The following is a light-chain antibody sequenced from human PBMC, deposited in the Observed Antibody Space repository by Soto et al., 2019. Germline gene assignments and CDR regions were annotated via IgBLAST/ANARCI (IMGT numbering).Light chain of an antibody. CDR2: KAS. J-gene: IGKJ5*01. V-gene: IGKV1-5*03. CDR3: QQYKSYSLFT. CDR1: QSVSNW. Sequence: DIQMTQSPSTLSASIGDRVTITCRASQSVSNWLAWYQQKPGKAPKVLIYKASTLESGVPSRFTGNGSGTEFTLNISNLQPDDFATYYCQQYKSYSLFTFGQGTRLEMK.